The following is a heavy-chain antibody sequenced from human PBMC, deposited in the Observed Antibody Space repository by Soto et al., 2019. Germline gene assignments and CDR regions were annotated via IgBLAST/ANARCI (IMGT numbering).Heavy chain of an antibody. D-gene: IGHD3-9*01. J-gene: IGHJ6*03. CDR1: GFTFSDHY. Sequence: PGGSLRLSCAASGFTFSDHYMDWVRQAPGKGLEWVGRIRNKANSYSTLYAASVKGRFTISRDDSKASLSLQMNSLKTEDTAVYYCARLLRYFDFDYYYYMDVWGKGTTVTVSS. V-gene: IGHV3-72*01. CDR2: IRNKANSYST. CDR3: ARLLRYFDFDYYYYMDV.